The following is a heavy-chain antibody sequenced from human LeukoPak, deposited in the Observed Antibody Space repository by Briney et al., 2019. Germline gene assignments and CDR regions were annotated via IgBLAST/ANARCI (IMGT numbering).Heavy chain of an antibody. CDR3: ARAGLYNWNYEGTAYFDY. J-gene: IGHJ4*02. Sequence: GGSLRLSCAASGFTFSSYSMNWVRQAPGKGLEWVSSISSSSSYIYYADSVKGRFTISRDNAKNSLYLQMNSLRAEDTALYYCARAGLYNWNYEGTAYFDYWGQGTLVTVSS. V-gene: IGHV3-21*04. D-gene: IGHD1-7*01. CDR1: GFTFSSYS. CDR2: ISSSSSYI.